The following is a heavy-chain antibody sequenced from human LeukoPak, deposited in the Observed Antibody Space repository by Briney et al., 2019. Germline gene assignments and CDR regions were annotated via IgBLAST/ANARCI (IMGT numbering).Heavy chain of an antibody. D-gene: IGHD3-22*01. CDR2: INHSGST. V-gene: IGHV4-34*01. CDR3: ARVLIPTYYYDSSGYYVDY. J-gene: IGHJ4*02. CDR1: GGSFSGYY. Sequence: SETLSLTCAVYGGSFSGYYWSWIRQPPGKGLEWIGEINHSGSTNYNPSLKSRVTISVDTSKNQFSLKLSSVTAADTAVYYCARVLIPTYYYDSSGYYVDYWSQGTLVTVSS.